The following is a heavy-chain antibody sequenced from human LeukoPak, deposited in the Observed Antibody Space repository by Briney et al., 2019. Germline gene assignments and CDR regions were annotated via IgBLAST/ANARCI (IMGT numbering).Heavy chain of an antibody. CDR3: AAVTTPPLAVAGTWIAWEPLDY. CDR1: GYTFTSYD. CDR2: MNPNSGNT. V-gene: IGHV1-8*01. J-gene: IGHJ4*02. D-gene: IGHD6-19*01. Sequence: GASVKVSCKASGYTFTSYDINWVRQATGQGLEWMGWMNPNSGNTGYAQKFQGRVTMTRNTSISTAYMELSSLRSEDTAVYYCAAVTTPPLAVAGTWIAWEPLDYWGQGTLVTVSS.